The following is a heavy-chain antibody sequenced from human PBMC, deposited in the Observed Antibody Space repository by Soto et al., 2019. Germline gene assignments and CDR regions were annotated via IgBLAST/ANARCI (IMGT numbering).Heavy chain of an antibody. CDR3: ARGGIAAAGTGLYYYYYGMDV. CDR1: GGSISTYF. CDR2: IYTTGST. J-gene: IGHJ6*02. V-gene: IGHV4-4*07. Sequence: PSETLSLTCTVSGGSISTYFWSWIRQPAGGGLEWIGRIYTTGSTNYNPSLKSRVTMSLDTSRNQFSLKLSSVTAADTAVYYCARGGIAAAGTGLYYYYYGMDVWGQGTTVTVSS. D-gene: IGHD6-13*01.